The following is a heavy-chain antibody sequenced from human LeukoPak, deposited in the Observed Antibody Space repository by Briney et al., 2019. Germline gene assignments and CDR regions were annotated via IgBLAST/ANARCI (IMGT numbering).Heavy chain of an antibody. CDR1: GGTFSSYA. J-gene: IGHJ4*02. CDR2: IIPIFGTA. Sequence: ASVKVSCKASGGTFSSYAISWVRQAPGQGLEWMGGIIPIFGTANYAQKFQGGVTITTDESTSTAYRELSSLRSEDTAVYYCARAPGRDGYNLPDYWGQGTLVTVSS. V-gene: IGHV1-69*05. D-gene: IGHD5-24*01. CDR3: ARAPGRDGYNLPDY.